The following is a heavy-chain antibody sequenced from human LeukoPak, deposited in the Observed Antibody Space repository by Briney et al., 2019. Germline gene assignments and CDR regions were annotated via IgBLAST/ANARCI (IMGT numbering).Heavy chain of an antibody. CDR3: ARVGLGYGDYFDC. CDR1: GYTFTTYY. D-gene: IGHD5-18*01. Sequence: SLKASCKASGYTFTTYYMHWVRQARGDGLEWMGIINSSGCSTSYAQTLQGTVTMTRHKHTTTLYIELSSLRSEDTAVYYCARVGLGYGDYFDCWGQGTLVTVS. V-gene: IGHV1-46*03. J-gene: IGHJ4*02. CDR2: INSSGCST.